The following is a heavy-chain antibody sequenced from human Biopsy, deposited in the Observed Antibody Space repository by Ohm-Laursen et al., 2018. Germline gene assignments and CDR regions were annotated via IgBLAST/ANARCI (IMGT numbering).Heavy chain of an antibody. CDR3: AGGPPRGGRSCFGS. D-gene: IGHD3-16*01. CDR2: IIPMFDTA. CDR1: GGTFINYA. V-gene: IGHV1-69*01. J-gene: IGHJ4*02. Sequence: SSVKVSCKASGGTFINYAISWVRQAPGQGLEWMGGIIPMFDTANYAQMFQGRVTISADESTSSSYMELSSLTTEDTAIFYCAGGPPRGGRSCFGSWGRGSLVPVSS.